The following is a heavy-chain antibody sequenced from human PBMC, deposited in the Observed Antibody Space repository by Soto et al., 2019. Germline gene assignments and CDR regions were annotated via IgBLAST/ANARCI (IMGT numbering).Heavy chain of an antibody. J-gene: IGHJ4*02. V-gene: IGHV3-23*01. CDR2: ISGGGGST. CDR1: GFTFSTYA. D-gene: IGHD3-22*01. Sequence: EVQLLESGGGLVQPGGSLRLSCAASGFTFSTYAMSWVRQAPGKGLEWVSAISGGGGSTYYADSVKGRFTISRDNSKNTLYLQMNGLRGEDTTLYYCAKAFDTSGYHYEWAFDYWGQGTLVTVSS. CDR3: AKAFDTSGYHYEWAFDY.